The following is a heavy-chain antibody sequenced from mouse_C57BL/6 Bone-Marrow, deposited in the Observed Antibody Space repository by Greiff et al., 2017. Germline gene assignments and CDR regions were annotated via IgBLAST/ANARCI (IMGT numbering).Heavy chain of an antibody. Sequence: QVQLQQPGTELVKPGASVKLSCKASGYTFTSYWMHWVKQRPGQGLEWIGNINPSNGGTNYNEKFKSKATLTVDKSSSTAYMQLSSLTSEDSAVYYCARVDYGNYDWYFDVWGTGTTVNVAS. J-gene: IGHJ1*03. CDR3: ARVDYGNYDWYFDV. CDR2: INPSNGGT. V-gene: IGHV1-53*01. CDR1: GYTFTSYW. D-gene: IGHD2-1*01.